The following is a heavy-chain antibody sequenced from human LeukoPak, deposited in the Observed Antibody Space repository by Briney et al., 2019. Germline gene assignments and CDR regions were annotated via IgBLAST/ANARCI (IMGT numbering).Heavy chain of an antibody. Sequence: SETLSLTCAVSGGSISSGGYCWSWLRQSPERGLEWIGYIYPSGRTYYNPSLKSRLNMSLDKSKNQFSLKLSSVTAADTAVYYCARGQGTVTTHWGQGTLVTVSS. CDR2: IYPSGRT. V-gene: IGHV4-30-2*06. J-gene: IGHJ4*02. D-gene: IGHD4-17*01. CDR3: ARGQGTVTTH. CDR1: GGSISSGGYC.